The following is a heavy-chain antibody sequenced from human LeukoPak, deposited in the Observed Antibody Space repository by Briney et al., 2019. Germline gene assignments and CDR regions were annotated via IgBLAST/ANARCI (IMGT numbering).Heavy chain of an antibody. CDR1: GFTFSSYA. CDR2: ISGSGGST. V-gene: IGHV3-23*01. D-gene: IGHD6-6*01. CDR3: AKGGYSSSSPFDY. Sequence: GGSLRLSCAASGFTFSSYAMSWVRQAPGKGLEWVSAISGSGGSTYYADSVKGRFTISRDNSKNTLYLQMNSLGAGDTAVYYCAKGGYSSSSPFDYWGQGTLVTVSS. J-gene: IGHJ4*02.